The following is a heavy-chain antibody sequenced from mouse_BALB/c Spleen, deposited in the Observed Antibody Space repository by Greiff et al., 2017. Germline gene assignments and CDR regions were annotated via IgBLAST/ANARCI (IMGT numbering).Heavy chain of an antibody. CDR2: ISSGGST. V-gene: IGHV5-6-5*01. D-gene: IGHD1-1*01. CDR1: GFTFSSYA. CDR3: ARGDYYGSSPFDY. Sequence: EVKLVESGGGLVKPGGSLKLSCAASGFTFSSYAMSWVRQTPEKRLEWVASISSGGSTYYSDSVKGRFTIARDNARNILYLQMSSLRSEDTAMYYCARGDYYGSSPFDYWGQGTTLTVSS. J-gene: IGHJ2*01.